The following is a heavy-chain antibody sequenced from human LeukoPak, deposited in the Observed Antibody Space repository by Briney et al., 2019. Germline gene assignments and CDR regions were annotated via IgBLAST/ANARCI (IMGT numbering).Heavy chain of an antibody. D-gene: IGHD2/OR15-2a*01. CDR1: GYTLTELS. CDR3: ATDIVLALSSDY. Sequence: ASVKVSCKVSGYTLTELSMHWVRQAPGKGLEWMGGFDPEDGETIYTQKFQGRVTMTEDTSTDTAYMELSSLRSEDTAVYYCATDIVLALSSDYWGQGTLVTVSS. V-gene: IGHV1-24*01. CDR2: FDPEDGET. J-gene: IGHJ4*02.